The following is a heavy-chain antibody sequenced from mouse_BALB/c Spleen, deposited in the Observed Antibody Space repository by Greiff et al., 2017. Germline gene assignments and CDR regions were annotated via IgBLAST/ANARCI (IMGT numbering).Heavy chain of an antibody. CDR1: GYSITSGYY. CDR3: ARGATYGYDVAWFAY. J-gene: IGHJ3*01. D-gene: IGHD2-2*01. V-gene: IGHV3-6*02. CDR2: ISYDGGN. Sequence: EVQRVESGPGLVKPSQSLSLTCSVTGYSITSGYYWNWIRQFPGNKLEWMGYISYDGGNNYNPSLKNRISITRDTSKNQFFLKLNSVTTEDTATYYCARGATYGYDVAWFAYWGQGTLVTVSA.